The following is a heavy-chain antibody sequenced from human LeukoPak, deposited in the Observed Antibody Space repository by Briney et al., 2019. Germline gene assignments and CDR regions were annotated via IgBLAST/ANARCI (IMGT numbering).Heavy chain of an antibody. V-gene: IGHV4-34*01. CDR2: INHSGST. J-gene: IGHJ5*02. Sequence: KPLETLSLTCAVYGGSFSGYYWSWIRQPPGKGLEWIGEINHSGSTNYNPSLKSRVTISVDTPKNQFSLKLSSVTAADTAVYYCARGGYSGYDFWFDPWGQGTLVTVSS. CDR3: ARGGYSGYDFWFDP. D-gene: IGHD5-12*01. CDR1: GGSFSGYY.